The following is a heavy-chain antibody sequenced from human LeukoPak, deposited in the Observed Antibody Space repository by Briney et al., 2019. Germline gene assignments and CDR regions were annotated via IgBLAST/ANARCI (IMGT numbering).Heavy chain of an antibody. CDR3: ARVKATVTSFDI. J-gene: IGHJ3*02. D-gene: IGHD2/OR15-2a*01. CDR2: IYYTGTP. V-gene: IGHV4-59*01. Sequence: SETLSLTCTVSGGSISSYYGSWIRQSPGKGLEWIANIYYTGTPYYNPSLPSRVTISVDMSKNQFSLKLSTVTAADTAVYYCARVKATVTSFDIWGQGTMVTVSS. CDR1: GGSISSYY.